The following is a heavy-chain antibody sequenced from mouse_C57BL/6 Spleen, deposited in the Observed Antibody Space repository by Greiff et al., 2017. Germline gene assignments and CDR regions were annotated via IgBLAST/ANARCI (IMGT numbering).Heavy chain of an antibody. V-gene: IGHV5-9-1*02. CDR3: TRDGDGNYFDY. D-gene: IGHD2-1*01. Sequence: EVMLVESGEGLVKPGGSLKLSCAASGFTFSSYAMSWVRQTPEKRLEWVAYISSGGDYIYYADTVKGRFTISRDNARNTLYLQMSSLKSEDTAMYYCTRDGDGNYFDYWGQGTTLTVSS. CDR2: ISSGGDYI. J-gene: IGHJ2*01. CDR1: GFTFSSYA.